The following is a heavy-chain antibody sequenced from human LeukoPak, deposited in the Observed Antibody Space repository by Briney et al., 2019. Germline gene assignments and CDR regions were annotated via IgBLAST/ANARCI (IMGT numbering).Heavy chain of an antibody. Sequence: ASVKVSCKASGHTFTSYGISWVRQAPGQGLEWMGWISAYNGNTNYAQKLQGRVTMTTDTSTSTAYMELRSLRSDDTAVYYCAKDRSWNNILTGYYIYDYDYWGQGTLVTVSS. V-gene: IGHV1-18*01. D-gene: IGHD3-9*01. CDR1: GHTFTSYG. CDR3: AKDRSWNNILTGYYIYDYDY. J-gene: IGHJ4*02. CDR2: ISAYNGNT.